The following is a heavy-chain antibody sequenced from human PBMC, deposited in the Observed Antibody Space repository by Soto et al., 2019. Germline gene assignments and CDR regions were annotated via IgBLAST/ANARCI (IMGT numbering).Heavy chain of an antibody. D-gene: IGHD2-2*01. CDR2: INHSGST. CDR1: GGSFSGYY. Sequence: SETLSLTCAVYGGSFSGYYWSWIRQPPGKGLEWIGEINHSGSTNYNPSLKSRVTISVDTSKNQFSLKLSSVTAADTAVYYCARGAPIYCSSTSCHPSSGWFDPWGQGTLVTVSS. CDR3: ARGAPIYCSSTSCHPSSGWFDP. J-gene: IGHJ5*02. V-gene: IGHV4-34*01.